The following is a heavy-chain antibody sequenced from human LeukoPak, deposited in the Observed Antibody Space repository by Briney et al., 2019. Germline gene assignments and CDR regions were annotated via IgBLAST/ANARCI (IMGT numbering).Heavy chain of an antibody. Sequence: GGSLRLSCAASGFTFSSYAMSWVRQAPGKGLEWVSAISGSGGSTYYADSVKGRFTISRDNSKNTLYLQMNSLRAEDTAVYYCANIPKSDSSGYPATLGAFDIWGQGTMVTVSS. J-gene: IGHJ3*02. CDR1: GFTFSSYA. CDR3: ANIPKSDSSGYPATLGAFDI. V-gene: IGHV3-23*01. D-gene: IGHD3-22*01. CDR2: ISGSGGST.